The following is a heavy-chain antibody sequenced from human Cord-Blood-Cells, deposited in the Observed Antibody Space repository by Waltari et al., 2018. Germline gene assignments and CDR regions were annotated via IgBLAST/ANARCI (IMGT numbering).Heavy chain of an antibody. CDR2: MNPNSGNT. V-gene: IGHV1-8*03. CDR1: GYTFPRYD. Sequence: QVQLVQSGAEVTKPVASVKVSCKASGYTFPRYDINWVRQATGQGLEWMGWMNPNSGNTGYAQKFQGRVTITRNTSISTAYMELSSLRSEDTAVYYCARGVWDYWYFDLWGRGTLVTVSS. J-gene: IGHJ2*01. CDR3: ARGVWDYWYFDL. D-gene: IGHD1-26*01.